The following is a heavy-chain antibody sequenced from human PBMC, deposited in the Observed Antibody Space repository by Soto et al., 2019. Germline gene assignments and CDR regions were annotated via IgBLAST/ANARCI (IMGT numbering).Heavy chain of an antibody. CDR2: IYYSGSN. CDR1: GGSISSSSYY. V-gene: IGHV4-39*01. J-gene: IGHJ4*02. CDR3: ARLERDLSSPDY. D-gene: IGHD6-19*01. Sequence: QLQLQESGPGLVKPSETLSLTCTVSGGSISSSSYYWVWIRQPPGQGLVWIGCIYYSGSNYYNPSLKSRVTISVDTSKNQFSLKLSSVTAADTAVYYCARLERDLSSPDYWGQGTLVTVSS.